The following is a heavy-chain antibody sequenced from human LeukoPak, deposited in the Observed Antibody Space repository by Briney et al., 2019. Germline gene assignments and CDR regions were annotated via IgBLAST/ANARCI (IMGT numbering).Heavy chain of an antibody. V-gene: IGHV3-21*01. J-gene: IGHJ4*02. CDR3: ARVATRTGGH. CDR2: ISSSSSYI. CDR1: GFTVSNYA. D-gene: IGHD5-12*01. Sequence: GGSLRLSCAASGFTVSNYAMTWVRQAPGKGLEWVSSISSSSSYIYYADSVKGRFTVSRDNAKNSLYLQMNSQRAEDTAVYYCARVATRTGGHWGQGTLVTVSS.